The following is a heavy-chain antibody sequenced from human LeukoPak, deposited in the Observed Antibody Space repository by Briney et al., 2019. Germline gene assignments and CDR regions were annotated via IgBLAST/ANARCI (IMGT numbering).Heavy chain of an antibody. D-gene: IGHD4-11*01. J-gene: IGHJ4*02. Sequence: PSETLSLTCTVSGGSISSSSYYWGWIRQPPGKGLEWIGSIYYSGSTYYNPSLKSRVTISVDTSKNQFSLKLSSVTAADTAVYYCARHFSDPDYSFDYWGQGTLVTVSS. V-gene: IGHV4-39*01. CDR3: ARHFSDPDYSFDY. CDR1: GGSISSSSYY. CDR2: IYYSGST.